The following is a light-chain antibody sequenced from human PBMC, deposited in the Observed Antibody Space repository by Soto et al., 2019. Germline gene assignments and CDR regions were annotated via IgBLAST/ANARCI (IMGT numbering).Light chain of an antibody. V-gene: IGKV3-20*01. CDR1: QTVRSSY. Sequence: IVVTQSPCTLSVSQGERATLSCRASQTVRSSYLAWYQQKPGQAPRLLIYGASSRATGIPARFSGSGSGTEFTLTISSLQPEDFAVYYCQQYDTSPITFGQGTRLEIK. CDR3: QQYDTSPIT. CDR2: GAS. J-gene: IGKJ5*01.